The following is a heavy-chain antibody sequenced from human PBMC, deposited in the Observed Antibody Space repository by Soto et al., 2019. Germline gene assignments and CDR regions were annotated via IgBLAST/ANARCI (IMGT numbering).Heavy chain of an antibody. D-gene: IGHD3-22*01. CDR2: IIPIIGTA. CDR1: EGTFSSYA. V-gene: IGHV1-69*01. CDR3: AGSYYDSSGYYLWYYYYGMDV. Sequence: QVQLVQSGAEVKKPGSSVKVSCKASEGTFSSYAISWVRQAPGQGLEWMGGIIPIIGTANYAQKFQGRVTITADEFTSTAYMELSSLRSEETAVYYCAGSYYDSSGYYLWYYYYGMDVWGQGTTVTVS. J-gene: IGHJ6*02.